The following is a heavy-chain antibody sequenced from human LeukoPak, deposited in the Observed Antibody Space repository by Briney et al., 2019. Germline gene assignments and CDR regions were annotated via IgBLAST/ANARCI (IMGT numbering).Heavy chain of an antibody. J-gene: IGHJ6*03. CDR2: IYSGGRT. Sequence: GGSLRLSCAASGFTFSAYEMNWVRQAPGKGLEWVSVIYSGGRTYYGDSVKGRFTFSRDNSKNTLYLQMNSLRAEDTAVYYCARVLSGRGSLYSYYYYMDVWGKGTTVTISS. CDR3: ARVLSGRGSLYSYYYYMDV. CDR1: GFTFSAYE. D-gene: IGHD3-10*01. V-gene: IGHV3-53*01.